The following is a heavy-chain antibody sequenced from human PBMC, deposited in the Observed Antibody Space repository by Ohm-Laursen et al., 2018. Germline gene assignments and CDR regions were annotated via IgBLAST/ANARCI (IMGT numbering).Heavy chain of an antibody. Sequence: SLRLSCAASGFTFSDYYMSWVRQAPGKGLEWVSYISSSSSTIYYADSVKGRFTISRDNAKNSLYLQMNSLRAEDTAVYYCARDTDDIVVVPTHFDYWGQGTLVTVSS. D-gene: IGHD2-2*01. CDR2: ISSSSSTI. V-gene: IGHV3-11*04. CDR1: GFTFSDYY. J-gene: IGHJ4*02. CDR3: ARDTDDIVVVPTHFDY.